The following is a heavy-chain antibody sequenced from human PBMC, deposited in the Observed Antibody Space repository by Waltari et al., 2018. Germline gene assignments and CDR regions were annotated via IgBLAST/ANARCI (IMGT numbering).Heavy chain of an antibody. CDR1: GFSLSTSGMC. V-gene: IGHV2-70*15. J-gene: IGHJ4*02. Sequence: QVTLRESGPALVKPTQTLTLTCPFSGFSLSTSGMCVSWIRQPPGKALEWLARIDWDDDKYYSTSLKTRLTISKDTSKNQVVLTMTNVDPVDTATYYCARTRITMIRGGSDYFDYWGQGTLVTVSS. D-gene: IGHD3-10*01. CDR2: IDWDDDK. CDR3: ARTRITMIRGGSDYFDY.